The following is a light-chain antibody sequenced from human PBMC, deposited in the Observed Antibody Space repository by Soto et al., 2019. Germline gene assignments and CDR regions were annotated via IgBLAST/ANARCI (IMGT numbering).Light chain of an antibody. J-gene: IGKJ5*01. CDR1: QSVSSNY. CDR3: QQRSNWPTST. V-gene: IGKV3D-20*02. CDR2: GVY. Sequence: EVVLTQSPGTLSLSPGESATLSCRASQSVSSNYLAWYQQKPGQAPRLLIYGVYTRATGIPDRFGGSGSGTDFTLTFSSLEPEDFAVYYCQQRSNWPTSTFGQGTRLEIK.